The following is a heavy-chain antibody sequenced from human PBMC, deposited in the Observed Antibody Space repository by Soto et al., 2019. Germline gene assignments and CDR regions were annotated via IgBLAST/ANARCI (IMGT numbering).Heavy chain of an antibody. V-gene: IGHV1-3*01. Sequence: ASVKVSCKASGYTFTSYAMHWVRQAPGQRLEWMGWINAGNGNTKYSQKFQGRVTITRDTSASTAYMELSSLRSEDTAVYYCARPNCSGGSCYAGFDFYFDYWGQGTLVTVSS. CDR1: GYTFTSYA. CDR2: INAGNGNT. D-gene: IGHD2-15*01. CDR3: ARPNCSGGSCYAGFDFYFDY. J-gene: IGHJ4*02.